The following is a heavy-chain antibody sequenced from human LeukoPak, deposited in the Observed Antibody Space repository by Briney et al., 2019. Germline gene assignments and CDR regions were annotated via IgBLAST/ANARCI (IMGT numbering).Heavy chain of an antibody. V-gene: IGHV4-39*07. Sequence: SETLSLTCTVSGGSISSTTYYWGWIRQPPGKGLEWIGNIYYSGTTYYSPSLPSLKSRVTILVDTSKNQFSLKLRSVTAADTAVFYCARGSRYHDWLSPLDSWGQGTLVTVSS. J-gene: IGHJ4*02. D-gene: IGHD3-9*01. CDR1: GGSISSTTYY. CDR3: ARGSRYHDWLSPLDS. CDR2: IYYSGTT.